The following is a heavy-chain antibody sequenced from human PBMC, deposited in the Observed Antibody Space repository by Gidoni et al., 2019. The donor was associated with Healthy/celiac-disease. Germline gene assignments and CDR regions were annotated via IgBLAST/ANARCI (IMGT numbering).Heavy chain of an antibody. CDR1: GGSISSYY. V-gene: IGHV4-59*01. J-gene: IGHJ5*02. Sequence: QVQLQASGPGLVKPSETLSLPCTVSGGSISSYYWSWIRQPPGKGLEWIGYIYYSGSTNYNPSLKSRVTISVDTSKNQFSLKLSSVTAADTAVYYCARSLGIGWFDPWGQGTLVTVSS. D-gene: IGHD3-16*01. CDR2: IYYSGST. CDR3: ARSLGIGWFDP.